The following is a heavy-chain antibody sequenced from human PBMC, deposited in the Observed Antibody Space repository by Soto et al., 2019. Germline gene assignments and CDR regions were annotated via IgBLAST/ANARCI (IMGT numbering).Heavy chain of an antibody. J-gene: IGHJ4*02. CDR3: ASGSAAVSTWDH. CDR1: GDSISNAFYS. V-gene: IGHV4-30-2*01. D-gene: IGHD2-15*01. CDR2: IYHNGGT. Sequence: QLQLQEYGSRLVKPSQTLSLTCVVSGDSISNAFYSWSWIRQPPGKGLEWIGYIYHNGGTYYNSSLQSRVTMSVDRSKIQFSLQMTSVTAADTAVYYCASGSAAVSTWDHWGQATLVTVSS.